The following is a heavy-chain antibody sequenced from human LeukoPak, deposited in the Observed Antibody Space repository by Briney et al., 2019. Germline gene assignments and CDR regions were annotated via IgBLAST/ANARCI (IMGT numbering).Heavy chain of an antibody. J-gene: IGHJ5*02. D-gene: IGHD3-9*01. CDR2: IYHSGST. CDR1: GGSFSGYY. Sequence: PSETLSLTCAVYGGSFSGYYWSWIRQPPGKGLEWIGSIYHSGSTYYNPSLKSRVTISVDTSKNQFSLKLSSVTAADTAVYYCARRGRVEEGRYFDWSYTQGWFDPWGQGTLVTVSS. V-gene: IGHV4-34*01. CDR3: ARRGRVEEGRYFDWSYTQGWFDP.